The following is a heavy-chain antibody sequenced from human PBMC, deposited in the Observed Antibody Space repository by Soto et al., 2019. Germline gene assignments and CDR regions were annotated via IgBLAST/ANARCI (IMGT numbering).Heavy chain of an antibody. D-gene: IGHD6-19*01. CDR1: GFTFSSYW. V-gene: IGHV3-7*01. J-gene: IGHJ4*02. CDR2: IKQDGSAK. CDR3: ASWLKTSGWYVLLEGSFDY. Sequence: EVQLGESGGGLVQPGGSLRLSCAASGFTFSSYWMTWVRQAPGKGLEWVANIKQDGSAKYYVDSVKGRFTISRDNAKNSLYLQMNSLRAEDTAVYYCASWLKTSGWYVLLEGSFDYWGQGTLVTVSS.